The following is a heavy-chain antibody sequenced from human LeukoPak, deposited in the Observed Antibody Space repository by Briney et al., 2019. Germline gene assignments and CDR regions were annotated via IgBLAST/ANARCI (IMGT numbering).Heavy chain of an antibody. CDR2: ISAYNGNT. CDR3: ARDSTSRITIFGVPNDY. D-gene: IGHD3-3*01. CDR1: GYTFTSYD. V-gene: IGHV1-18*01. J-gene: IGHJ4*02. Sequence: ASVKVSCKASGYTFTSYDINWVRQAPGQGLEWMGWISAYNGNTNYAQKLQGRVTMTTDTSTSTAYMELRSLRSDDTAVYYCARDSTSRITIFGVPNDYWGQGTLVTVSS.